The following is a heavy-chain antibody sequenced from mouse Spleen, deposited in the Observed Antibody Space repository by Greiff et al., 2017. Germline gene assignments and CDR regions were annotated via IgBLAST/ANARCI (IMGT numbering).Heavy chain of an antibody. CDR2: IWRGGST. V-gene: IGHV2-2*01. J-gene: IGHJ4*01. D-gene: IGHD2-3*01. CDR3: ARSSIYDCYGYYAMDY. CDR1: GFSFTSYG. Sequence: VKLVESGPGLVQPSQSLSITCTVSGFSFTSYGVHWVRQSPGKGLEWMGVIWRGGSTDNNAAFISSMSISKDNSKSQVFFKMNSLQADDTAIYYCARSSIYDCYGYYAMDYWGQGTSVTVSS.